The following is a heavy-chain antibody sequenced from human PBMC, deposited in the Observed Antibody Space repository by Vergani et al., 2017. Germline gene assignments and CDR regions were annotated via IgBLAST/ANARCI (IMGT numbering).Heavy chain of an antibody. V-gene: IGHV4-59*12. CDR2: IYYSGST. D-gene: IGHD6-13*01. CDR3: ASSMGGSSSWYYDY. CDR1: GGSISSYY. Sequence: QVQLQESGPGLVKPSETLSLTCTVSGGSISSYYWSWIRQPPGKGLEWIGYIYYSGSTNYNPSLKSRVTISVDTSKNQISLKLSSVTAADTAVYYCASSMGGSSSWYYDYWGQGTLVTVSS. J-gene: IGHJ4*02.